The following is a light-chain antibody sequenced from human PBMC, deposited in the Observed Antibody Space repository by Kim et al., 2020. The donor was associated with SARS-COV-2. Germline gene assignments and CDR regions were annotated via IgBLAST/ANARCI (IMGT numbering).Light chain of an antibody. CDR1: QGINNY. V-gene: IGKV1-27*01. J-gene: IGKJ1*01. Sequence: DIQMTQSPSSLSASVGDRVTITCRASQGINNYLAWYQQKPEGVPDLLIYGASTLHSGVPSRFSGSGFGTDFTLSISSLQPEDLATYYCQKYDGAPWTFGQGTRVDIK. CDR2: GAS. CDR3: QKYDGAPWT.